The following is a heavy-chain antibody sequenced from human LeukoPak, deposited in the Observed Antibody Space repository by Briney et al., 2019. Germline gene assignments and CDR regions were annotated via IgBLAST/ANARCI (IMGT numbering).Heavy chain of an antibody. CDR1: GGTFSSYA. V-gene: IGHV1-69*04. J-gene: IGHJ6*02. CDR3: ARLLDFFSPLGMDV. D-gene: IGHD3-3*01. CDR2: IIPILGIA. Sequence: SVKVSCKASGGTFSSYAISWVRQAPGQGLEWMGRIIPILGIANYAQKFQGRVTITADTSTSTAYMELSSLGSEDTAVYYCARLLDFFSPLGMDVWGQGTTVTVSS.